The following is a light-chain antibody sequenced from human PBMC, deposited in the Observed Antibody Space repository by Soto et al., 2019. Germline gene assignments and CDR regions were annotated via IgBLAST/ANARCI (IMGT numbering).Light chain of an antibody. Sequence: EIVMTQSPATLSLSPGEGATLSCRAGQSVSNYIAWYQQKPGQAPRVLIYDASNRAAGVPARFSGSGSGTDFTLTISSLEPEDFAVYYCQQRSSWYSFGQGTKLEIK. CDR1: QSVSNY. J-gene: IGKJ2*01. V-gene: IGKV3-11*01. CDR2: DAS. CDR3: QQRSSWYS.